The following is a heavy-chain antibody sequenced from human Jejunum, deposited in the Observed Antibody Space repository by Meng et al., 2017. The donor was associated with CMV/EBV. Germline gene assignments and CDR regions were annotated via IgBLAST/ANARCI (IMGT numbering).Heavy chain of an antibody. V-gene: IGHV3-53*01. J-gene: IGHJ4*02. CDR3: ASYQPGVGSRY. CDR1: GVTVSTNY. CDR2: IGSGGTT. D-gene: IGHD3-10*01. Sequence: SCAASGVTVSTNYMTWVRQAPGERLEWVSVIGSGGTTHYGDSVKGRFTISRDTSKNTLYLQMSSLRAEDTAVYYCASYQPGVGSRYWGLGTKVTVSS.